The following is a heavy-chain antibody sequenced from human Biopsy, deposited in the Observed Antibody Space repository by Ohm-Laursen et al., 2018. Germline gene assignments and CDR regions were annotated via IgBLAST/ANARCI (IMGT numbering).Heavy chain of an antibody. CDR3: ARDSRGGHLNTTLITGKNLDS. D-gene: IGHD3-16*01. CDR1: RDSISNYY. Sequence: GTLSLTCTVSRDSISNYYWTWIRQSPGRGLEWIGYIYYTGSTNYNPFVKSRVTISVDTSKNQFSLKSNSVTAADTAVYFCARDSRGGHLNTTLITGKNLDSWGQGILVTVSS. V-gene: IGHV4-59*01. CDR2: IYYTGST. J-gene: IGHJ4*02.